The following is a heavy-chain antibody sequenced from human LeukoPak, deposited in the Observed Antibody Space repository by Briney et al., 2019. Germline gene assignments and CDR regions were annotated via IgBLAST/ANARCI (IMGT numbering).Heavy chain of an antibody. J-gene: IGHJ4*02. Sequence: PGGSLRLSCAASGFTFSDYYMTWIHQAPGKGLEWVSYISSSGSNTKYADSVKGRFTSSRDNAKNSLYLQMTSLRAEDTAVYYCATYYYDSSGFYPYFAYWGQGTLVTVSS. V-gene: IGHV3-11*06. CDR3: ATYYYDSSGFYPYFAY. CDR2: ISSSGSNT. D-gene: IGHD3-22*01. CDR1: GFTFSDYY.